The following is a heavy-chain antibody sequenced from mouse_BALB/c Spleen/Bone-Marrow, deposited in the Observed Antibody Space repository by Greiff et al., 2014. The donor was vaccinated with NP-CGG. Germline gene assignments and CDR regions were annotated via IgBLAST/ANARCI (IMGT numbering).Heavy chain of an antibody. Sequence: VQLVESGAELVRPGASVKLSCKASGYTFTSYWMNWVKQRPEQGLEWIGRIDPYDSETHYNQKFKDKAILTVDKSSSTAYMQLSSRTSEDYSVDYCARGRVYGVFSYWGQGTLVTVSA. CDR1: GYTFTSYW. CDR2: IDPYDSET. J-gene: IGHJ3*01. D-gene: IGHD1-2*01. V-gene: IGHV1-52*01. CDR3: ARGRVYGVFSY.